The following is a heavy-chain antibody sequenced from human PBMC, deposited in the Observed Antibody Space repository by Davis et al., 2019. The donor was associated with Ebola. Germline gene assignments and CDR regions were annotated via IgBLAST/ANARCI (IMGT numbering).Heavy chain of an antibody. Sequence: GESLKISCKVSGYTFTNYWIGWVRQMPAKALEWMGIIYPHDSDTRYSPSLEGQVTMSVDKSVRTVYLQWNTLEASDSALYYCARASEDGYDGFFDFWGQGTVVTVSS. D-gene: IGHD5-12*01. CDR1: GYTFTNYW. CDR2: IYPHDSDT. CDR3: ARASEDGYDGFFDF. V-gene: IGHV5-51*01. J-gene: IGHJ4*02.